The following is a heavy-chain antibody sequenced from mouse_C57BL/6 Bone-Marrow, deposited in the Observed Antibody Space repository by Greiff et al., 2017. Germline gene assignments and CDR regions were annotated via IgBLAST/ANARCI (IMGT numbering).Heavy chain of an antibody. CDR2: IDPENGDT. J-gene: IGHJ3*01. V-gene: IGHV14-4*01. D-gene: IGHD2-3*01. Sequence: EVKLMESGAELVRPGASVKLSCTASGFNIKDDYMHWVKQRPEQGLEWIGWIDPENGDTEYASKFQGKATITADTSSNTAYLQLSSLTSEDTAVYYCTRWLLKYWGQGTLVTVSA. CDR3: TRWLLKY. CDR1: GFNIKDDY.